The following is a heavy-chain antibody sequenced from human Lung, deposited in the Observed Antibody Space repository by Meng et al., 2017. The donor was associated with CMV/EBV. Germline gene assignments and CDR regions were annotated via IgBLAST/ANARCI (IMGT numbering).Heavy chain of an antibody. CDR2: IKYDGSEK. CDR1: GFTFSNSY. D-gene: IGHD3-10*01. V-gene: IGHV3-7*01. CDR3: ARDPHFGALDY. Sequence: GGSLRLXCIASGFTFSNSYMSWIRQPPGKGLEWVANIKYDGSEKAYVGSVKGRFTISRDNTKNSLYLQMNSLTAEDTAVYYCARDPHFGALDYWGQGTLVTFSS. J-gene: IGHJ4*02.